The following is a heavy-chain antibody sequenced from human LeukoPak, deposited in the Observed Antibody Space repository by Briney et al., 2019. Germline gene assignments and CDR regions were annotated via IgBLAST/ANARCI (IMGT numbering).Heavy chain of an antibody. J-gene: IGHJ3*02. Sequence: SVKVSCKASGGTFSSYTISWVRQAPGQGLEWMGRIIPILGIANYAQKFQGRVTITADKSTSTSYMELRSLRSEDTAVYYCARIVDTAVADAFDIWGQGTMVTVSS. D-gene: IGHD5-18*01. V-gene: IGHV1-69*02. CDR2: IIPILGIA. CDR3: ARIVDTAVADAFDI. CDR1: GGTFSSYT.